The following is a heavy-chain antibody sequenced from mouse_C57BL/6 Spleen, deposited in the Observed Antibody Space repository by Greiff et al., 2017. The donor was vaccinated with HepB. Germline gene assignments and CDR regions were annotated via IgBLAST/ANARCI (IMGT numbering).Heavy chain of an antibody. CDR2: IYPSSGNT. CDR3: ASSITTVVATRYFDV. Sequence: QVQLQQSGAELARPGASVKLSCKASGYTFTSYGISWVKQRTGQGLEWIGEIYPSSGNTYYNEKCKGKATLTADKSSSTAYMELRSLTSEDSAVYFCASSITTVVATRYFDVWGTGTTVTVSS. J-gene: IGHJ1*03. V-gene: IGHV1-81*01. D-gene: IGHD1-1*01. CDR1: GYTFTSYG.